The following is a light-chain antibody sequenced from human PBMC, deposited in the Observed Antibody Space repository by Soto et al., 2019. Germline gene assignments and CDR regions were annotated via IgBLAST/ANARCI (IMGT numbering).Light chain of an antibody. Sequence: EILLTQSPGTLSLSPGERATLSCRASPSVSSSYLAWYQQKPGQAPRLLIYGASSRATGIPDRFSGSGSGTDFTLTISRLEPEYFAVYYCQKYGSSRTFGQGTKVDI. CDR3: QKYGSSRT. V-gene: IGKV3-20*01. CDR2: GAS. CDR1: PSVSSSY. J-gene: IGKJ1*01.